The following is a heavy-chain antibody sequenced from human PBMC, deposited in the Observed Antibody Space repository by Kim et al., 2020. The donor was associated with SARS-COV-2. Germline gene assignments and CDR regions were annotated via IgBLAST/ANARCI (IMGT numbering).Heavy chain of an antibody. V-gene: IGHV3-33*01. CDR3: ARDRSDKWLLLLSGSRGPMDV. CDR1: GFTFSSYG. CDR2: IWYDGSNK. J-gene: IGHJ6*03. D-gene: IGHD3-22*01. Sequence: GGSLRLSCAASGFTFSSYGMHWVRQAPGKGLEWVAVIWYDGSNKYYADSVKGRFTISRDNSKNTLYLQMNSLRAEDTAVYYCARDRSDKWLLLLSGSRGPMDVWGKGTTVTVSS.